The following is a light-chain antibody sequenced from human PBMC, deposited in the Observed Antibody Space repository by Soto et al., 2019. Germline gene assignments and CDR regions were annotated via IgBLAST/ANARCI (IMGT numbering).Light chain of an antibody. V-gene: IGKV3-11*01. CDR1: QSVSSN. CDR2: DAS. J-gene: IGKJ4*01. Sequence: EIVMTQSPATLSVSPGERATLSCRASQSVSSNLAWYQQKPGQAPRLLIYDASNRATGVPARFSGSGSGTDFPLTISSLEVEDFGVYFCQERRNWPLTFGGGTKVEIK. CDR3: QERRNWPLT.